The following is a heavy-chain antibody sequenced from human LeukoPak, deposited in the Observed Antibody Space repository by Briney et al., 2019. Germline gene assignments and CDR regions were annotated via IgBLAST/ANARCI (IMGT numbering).Heavy chain of an antibody. J-gene: IGHJ3*02. CDR2: INSDGSST. Sequence: GGSLRLSCAASGFTFSSYWMHWVRQAPGKGLVWVSRINSDGSSTSYADSVKGRFTISRDNAKSTLFLQMNSLRAEDTAVYYCASPLMGATTDDGFDIWGRGTMVTVSS. CDR1: GFTFSSYW. V-gene: IGHV3-74*01. CDR3: ASPLMGATTDDGFDI. D-gene: IGHD1-26*01.